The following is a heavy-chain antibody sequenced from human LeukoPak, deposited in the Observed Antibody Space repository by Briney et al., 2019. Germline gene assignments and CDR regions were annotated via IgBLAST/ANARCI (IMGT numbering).Heavy chain of an antibody. CDR2: IYPGDSDT. J-gene: IGHJ4*02. CDR1: GYSFTSYW. CDR3: ARHRGGSGNVYYFDY. Sequence: GESLKISCKGSGYSFTSYWIGWVRQMPGKGLEWMGIIYPGDSDTGYSPSFQGQVTISADKLISTAYLQWSSLKASDTAMYYGARHRGGSGNVYYFDYWGQGTLVTVSS. D-gene: IGHD2-15*01. V-gene: IGHV5-51*01.